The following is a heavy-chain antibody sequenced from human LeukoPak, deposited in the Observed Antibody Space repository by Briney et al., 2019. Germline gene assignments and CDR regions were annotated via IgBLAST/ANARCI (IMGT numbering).Heavy chain of an antibody. CDR1: GGSISSYY. CDR3: ASHCSSTSCPNDAFGI. V-gene: IGHV4-59*01. D-gene: IGHD2-2*01. J-gene: IGHJ3*02. Sequence: SETLSLTCTVSGGSISSYYWSWIRQPPGKGLEWIGYIYYSGSTNYNPSLKSRVTISVDTSKNQFSLKLSSVTAADTAVYYCASHCSSTSCPNDAFGIWGQGTMVTVSS. CDR2: IYYSGST.